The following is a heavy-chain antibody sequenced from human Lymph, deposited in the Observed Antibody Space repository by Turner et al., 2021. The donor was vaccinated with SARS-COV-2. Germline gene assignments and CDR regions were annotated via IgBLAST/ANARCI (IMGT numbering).Heavy chain of an antibody. V-gene: IGHV3-43*02. CDR1: GFTFDDYA. CDR2: ISGDGGGT. D-gene: IGHD2-15*01. Sequence: EVQLVESGGGVVQPGGSLRLSCAASGFTFDDYAMPWVRQAPGKGLEWVSLISGDGGGTYYADSVKGRFTISRDNSKNSLSLQMNSLRAEDTALYYCAKDPGYCSGGSCYSRTYFDFWGQGTLVTVSA. CDR3: AKDPGYCSGGSCYSRTYFDF. J-gene: IGHJ4*02.